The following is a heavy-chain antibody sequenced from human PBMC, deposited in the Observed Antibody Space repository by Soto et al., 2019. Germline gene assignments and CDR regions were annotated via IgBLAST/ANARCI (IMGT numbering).Heavy chain of an antibody. D-gene: IGHD1-1*01. CDR2: ISHSGGTT. V-gene: IGHV3-23*01. Sequence: EVQLLESGGGSVQPGGSLRLSCVSSGFTFNNYAMHWVRRPPGKGLEWVSSISHSGGTTYYADSVKGRFAIARDSLLNTLYLQMNSLRAEDTAVYYCAKGPGQNWNFDYWGHGTLVTVSP. J-gene: IGHJ4*01. CDR3: AKGPGQNWNFDY. CDR1: GFTFNNYA.